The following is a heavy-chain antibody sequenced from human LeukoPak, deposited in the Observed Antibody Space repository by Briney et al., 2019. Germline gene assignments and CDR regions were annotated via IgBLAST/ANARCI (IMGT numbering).Heavy chain of an antibody. CDR2: IKSDGSST. CDR3: ARDPFGESSY. J-gene: IGHJ4*02. Sequence: PGGSLRLSCAASGFTFSSYWMHWVRQAPGKGLVWVARIKSDGSSTNYADSVKGRFTISRDNGMNTLYLQMNSLRAEDTAVYYCARDPFGESSYWGRGILVTVSS. CDR1: GFTFSSYW. D-gene: IGHD3-16*02. V-gene: IGHV3-74*01.